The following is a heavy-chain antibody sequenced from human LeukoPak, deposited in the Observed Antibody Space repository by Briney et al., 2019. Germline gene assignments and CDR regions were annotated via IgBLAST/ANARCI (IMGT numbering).Heavy chain of an antibody. CDR1: GFTFSSYG. CDR3: ARDVGQFDF. D-gene: IGHD2-15*01. CDR2: IKFDGSDQ. Sequence: PGGSLRLSCAASGFTFSSYGMHWVRQAPGKGLEWVAIIKFDGSDQCYADAVKGRFTISRDNSKNTLYLQMDSLRAEDTAVYYCARDVGQFDFWGQGTLVTVSS. V-gene: IGHV3-33*05. J-gene: IGHJ4*02.